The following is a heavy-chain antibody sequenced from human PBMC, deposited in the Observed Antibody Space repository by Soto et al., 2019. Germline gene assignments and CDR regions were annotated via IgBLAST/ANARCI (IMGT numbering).Heavy chain of an antibody. Sequence: PGGSLRLSCAASGFSFTTYVMHWVRQAPGKWLAWVAVISHDGSYKYYGDAVKGRFTISRDTSKNAVYLEMNSLRPEDTAVYYFAKWLLAIVGTTLPRDAFNIWGQGXMVTVSS. D-gene: IGHD1-26*01. CDR1: GFSFTTYV. CDR2: ISHDGSYK. V-gene: IGHV3-30*18. J-gene: IGHJ3*02. CDR3: AKWLLAIVGTTLPRDAFNI.